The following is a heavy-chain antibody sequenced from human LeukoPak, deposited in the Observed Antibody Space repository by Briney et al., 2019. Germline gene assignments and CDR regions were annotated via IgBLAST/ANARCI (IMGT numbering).Heavy chain of an antibody. CDR1: GFTFSSYW. D-gene: IGHD2-15*01. V-gene: IGHV3-74*01. CDR2: INSDGSST. CDR3: ARCPHDIVVVVAATLVCEFDY. Sequence: TGGSLRLSCAASGFTFSSYWMHWVRQAPGKGLVWVSRINSDGSSTSYADSVKGRFTISRDDSKNTLYLQMNSLRAEDTAVYYCARCPHDIVVVVAATLVCEFDYWGQGTLVTVSS. J-gene: IGHJ4*02.